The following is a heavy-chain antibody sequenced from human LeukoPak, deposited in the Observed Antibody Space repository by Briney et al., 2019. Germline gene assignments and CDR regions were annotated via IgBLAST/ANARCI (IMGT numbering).Heavy chain of an antibody. CDR1: GYTFTSYG. CDR2: ISAYNGNT. CDR3: ARRYAVFGVVRGMDV. D-gene: IGHD3-3*01. J-gene: IGHJ6*02. Sequence: ASVKVSRKASGYTFTSYGISWVRQAPGQGLEWMGWISAYNGNTNYAQKLQGRVTMTTDTSTSTAYMELRSLRSDDTAVYYCARRYAVFGVVRGMDVWGQGTTVTVSS. V-gene: IGHV1-18*01.